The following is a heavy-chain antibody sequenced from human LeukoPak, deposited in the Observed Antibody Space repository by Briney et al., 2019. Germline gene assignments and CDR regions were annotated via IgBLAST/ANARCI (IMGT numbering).Heavy chain of an antibody. J-gene: IGHJ6*02. D-gene: IGHD2-2*01. CDR3: ARGDIVVVPAAMYYYYYGMDV. CDR1: GGSISSGGYY. Sequence: SETLSLTCTVSGGSISSGGYYWSWIRQHPGKGLEWIGYIYYSGSTYYNPSLKSRVTISVDTSKNQFSLKLSSVTAADTAVYYCARGDIVVVPAAMYYYYYGMDVWGQGTTVTVSS. CDR2: IYYSGST. V-gene: IGHV4-31*03.